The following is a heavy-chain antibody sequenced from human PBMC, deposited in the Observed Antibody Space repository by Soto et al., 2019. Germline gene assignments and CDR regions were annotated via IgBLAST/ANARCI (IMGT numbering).Heavy chain of an antibody. V-gene: IGHV4-31*02. CDR3: ARDNPPEKCGGVFYYYGMDV. D-gene: IGHD2-8*02. J-gene: IGHJ6*02. CDR2: ISHSGTT. Sequence: WTWIRQHPGQGLEWLGYISHSGTTYYSPSLKSRISMSLDTSRNQFSLKLTSVTAADTGVYYCARDNPPEKCGGVFYYYGMDVWGQGTTVTVSS.